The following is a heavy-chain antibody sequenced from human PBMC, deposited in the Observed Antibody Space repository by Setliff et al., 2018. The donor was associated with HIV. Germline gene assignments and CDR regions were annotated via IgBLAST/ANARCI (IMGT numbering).Heavy chain of an antibody. CDR3: AMGSSGYPFDY. Sequence: PSETLSLTCTVSGDSISSSAYYWGWIRQPPGKGLEWIGSMHNSGSTYYNPSVKSRVTISVDTSKNQFSLKLTSVTAADAAVYFCAMGSSGYPFDYWGQGSLVTVS. V-gene: IGHV4-39*01. J-gene: IGHJ4*02. CDR2: MHNSGST. CDR1: GDSISSSAYY. D-gene: IGHD3-22*01.